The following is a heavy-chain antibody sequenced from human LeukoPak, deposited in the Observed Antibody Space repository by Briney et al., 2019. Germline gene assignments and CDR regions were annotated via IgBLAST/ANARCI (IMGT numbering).Heavy chain of an antibody. CDR3: AKDRDSIGSVYYFDY. D-gene: IGHD1-26*01. CDR1: GFTFTTYA. J-gene: IGHJ4*02. CDR2: ISYDGKNK. V-gene: IGHV3-30*18. Sequence: GGSLRLSCAASGFTFTTYAMHWVRQAPGKGLEWVAVISYDGKNKYYVDSVKGRFAISRDNSKNTVYLQVNSLRAEDTAVYYCAKDRDSIGSVYYFDYWGQGARLTVSS.